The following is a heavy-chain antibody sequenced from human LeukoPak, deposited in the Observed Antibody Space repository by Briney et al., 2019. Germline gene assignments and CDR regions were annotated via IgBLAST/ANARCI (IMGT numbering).Heavy chain of an antibody. V-gene: IGHV3-30*02. Sequence: GGSLRLSCAASGFTFSSYWMHWVRQAPGKGLEWVAFIRYDGSDKYYADSVKGRFTISRDNSRNTLYLQMNSLRAEDTAVYYCAKPLSITMVRGLITPWGPFDPWGQGTLVTVSS. CDR2: IRYDGSDK. J-gene: IGHJ5*02. D-gene: IGHD3-10*01. CDR3: AKPLSITMVRGLITPWGPFDP. CDR1: GFTFSSYW.